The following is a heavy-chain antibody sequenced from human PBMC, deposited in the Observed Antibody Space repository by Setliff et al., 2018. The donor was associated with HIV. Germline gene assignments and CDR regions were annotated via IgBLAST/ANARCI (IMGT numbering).Heavy chain of an antibody. V-gene: IGHV4-30-4*08. CDR2: MSDIGST. D-gene: IGHD1-26*01. Sequence: SETLSLTCTVSGASLGSGTYFWNWVRQSPGKGLEWIGYMSDIGSTYYNPSLKSRVTISADTSRNGFSLNLNSVTAADTAVYFCARASGAKYYYGMDVWGQGTTVTVSS. CDR3: ARASGAKYYYGMDV. J-gene: IGHJ6*02. CDR1: GASLGSGTYF.